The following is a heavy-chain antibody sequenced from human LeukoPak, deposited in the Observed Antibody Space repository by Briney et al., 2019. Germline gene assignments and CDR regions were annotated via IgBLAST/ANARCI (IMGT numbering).Heavy chain of an antibody. V-gene: IGHV3-53*01. CDR1: GVTVSGDF. D-gene: IGHD1-26*01. CDR2: ISSDAIT. CDR3: ARDWVGATHSV. J-gene: IGHJ4*02. Sequence: PGGSLRLSCAASGVTVSGDFMGWVRQAPGKGLEWVSLISSDAITYYADSVKGRFTISRDNAKNSLYLQMNSLRAEDTAVYYCARDWVGATHSVWGQGTLVTVSS.